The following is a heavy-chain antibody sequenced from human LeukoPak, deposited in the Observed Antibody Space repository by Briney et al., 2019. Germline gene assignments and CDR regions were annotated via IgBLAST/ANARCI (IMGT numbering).Heavy chain of an antibody. D-gene: IGHD3-22*01. CDR1: GFTFSSYW. Sequence: GGSLRLSCAASGFTFSSYWMSWVRQAPGKGLEWVANIKQDGSEKYYVDSVKGRFTISRDNAKNSLHLQMNSLRAEDTAVYYCARSYYDSSGYYYEYYFDYWGQGTLVTVSS. J-gene: IGHJ4*02. CDR2: IKQDGSEK. CDR3: ARSYYDSSGYYYEYYFDY. V-gene: IGHV3-7*01.